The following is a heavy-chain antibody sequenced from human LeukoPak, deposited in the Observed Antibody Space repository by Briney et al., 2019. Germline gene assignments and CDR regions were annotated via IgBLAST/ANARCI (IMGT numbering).Heavy chain of an antibody. D-gene: IGHD2-15*01. J-gene: IGHJ4*02. V-gene: IGHV3-30*02. Sequence: GGSLRLSCSASAFTFSSYGMLWVPQAPGKGLEWVAFIRYDGSNKYYAESVKGRFTISRDNSKNTLYLQMNSLRAEDTAVYYCAKDLDIVVVVAATRGLGDYWGQGTLVTVSS. CDR2: IRYDGSNK. CDR1: AFTFSSYG. CDR3: AKDLDIVVVVAATRGLGDY.